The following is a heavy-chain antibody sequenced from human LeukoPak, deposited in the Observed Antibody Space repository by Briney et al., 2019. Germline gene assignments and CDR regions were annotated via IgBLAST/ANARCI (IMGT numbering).Heavy chain of an antibody. CDR3: ARDSAIAAAGGYFDY. J-gene: IGHJ4*02. D-gene: IGHD6-13*01. V-gene: IGHV3-53*05. CDR1: GFSVTNNY. CDR2: FYVGGAT. Sequence: GGSLRLSCAVSGFSVTNNYMSWVRQAPGKGLEWVSVFYVGGATYYADSVKGRFTISRDNSENTLYLQMNSLRAEDTAVYYCARDSAIAAAGGYFDYWGQGTPVTVSS.